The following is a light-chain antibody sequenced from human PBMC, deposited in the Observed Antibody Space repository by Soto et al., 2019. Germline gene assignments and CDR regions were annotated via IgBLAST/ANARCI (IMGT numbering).Light chain of an antibody. J-gene: IGLJ3*02. CDR1: SSDVGGYDY. Sequence: QAVVTQPASVSGSPGQSITISCTGTSSDVGGYDYVSWYQQHPGEPPRLIIYEVTNRPSGVSSRFSASKSGNTASLTISGLRTEDEANYYCNSYTDTSARVFGGGTKVTVL. CDR2: EVT. CDR3: NSYTDTSARV. V-gene: IGLV2-14*03.